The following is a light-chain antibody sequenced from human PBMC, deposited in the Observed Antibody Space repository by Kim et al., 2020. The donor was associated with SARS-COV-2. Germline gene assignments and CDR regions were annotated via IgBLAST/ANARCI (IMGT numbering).Light chain of an antibody. CDR3: QQDYNYPWT. Sequence: AIQMTQSPSSLSASVGDRVIITCRASQGIRNDLGWYQQKPGKAPKLLIYAASSLQSGVPSRFSGSGSGTDFTLTISSLQPEDFATYYCQQDYNYPWTFGQGTKVDIK. CDR2: AAS. CDR1: QGIRND. V-gene: IGKV1-6*01. J-gene: IGKJ1*01.